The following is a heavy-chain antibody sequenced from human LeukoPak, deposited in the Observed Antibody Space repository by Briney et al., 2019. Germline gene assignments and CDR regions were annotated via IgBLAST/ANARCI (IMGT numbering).Heavy chain of an antibody. CDR3: ARGEEHGSGTVHFDY. CDR1: GGSISSSNW. CDR2: IYHGGST. J-gene: IGHJ4*02. D-gene: IGHD3-10*01. Sequence: SGTLSLTCAVSGGSISSSNWWSWVRQPPGKGLEWIGEIYHGGSTNYNPSLKSRVTMSVDKSKNQFSLELSSVTAAGTAVYYCARGEEHGSGTVHFDYWGQGILVTVSS. V-gene: IGHV4-4*02.